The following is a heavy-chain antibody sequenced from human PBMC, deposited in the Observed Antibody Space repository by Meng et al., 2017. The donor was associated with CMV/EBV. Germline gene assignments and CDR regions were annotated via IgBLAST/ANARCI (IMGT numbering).Heavy chain of an antibody. CDR3: ARHNGGELVPGPDAFDI. V-gene: IGHV5-51*01. D-gene: IGHD6-13*01. J-gene: IGHJ3*02. CDR2: IYPGDSDT. CDR1: GYSFTSYW. Sequence: GGSLRLSCKGSGYSFTSYWIGWVRQMPGKGLEWMGIIYPGDSDTRYSPSFQGQVTISADKSISTAYLQWSSLEASDTAMYYCARHNGGELVPGPDAFDIWGQGTMVTVSS.